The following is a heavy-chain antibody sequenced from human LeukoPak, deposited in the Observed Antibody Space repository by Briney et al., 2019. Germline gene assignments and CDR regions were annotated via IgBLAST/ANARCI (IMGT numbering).Heavy chain of an antibody. CDR1: GGSISSYY. CDR2: IYYSGGT. D-gene: IGHD3-22*01. CDR3: ARWGYYDSSGYSSDAFDI. J-gene: IGHJ3*02. V-gene: IGHV4-59*01. Sequence: SETLSLTCTVSGGSISSYYWSWIRQPPGKGLEWIGYIYYSGGTNYNPSLKSRVTISVDTSKNQFSLKLSSVTAADTAVYYCARWGYYDSSGYSSDAFDIWGQGKMVTVSS.